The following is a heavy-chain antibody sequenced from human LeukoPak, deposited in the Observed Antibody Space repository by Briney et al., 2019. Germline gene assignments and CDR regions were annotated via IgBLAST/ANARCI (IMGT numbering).Heavy chain of an antibody. V-gene: IGHV3-48*03. CDR1: GFTFSSYE. CDR2: ISSSGSTV. Sequence: PGGSLRLSSVASGFTFSSYELNWVRQAPGKGLEWVSHISSSGSTVYYADSVKGRFTISRDNAKNSLYLQMNSLRAEDTAVYYCARRYCSSTSCLLDYWGQGTLVTVSS. D-gene: IGHD2-2*01. J-gene: IGHJ4*02. CDR3: ARRYCSSTSCLLDY.